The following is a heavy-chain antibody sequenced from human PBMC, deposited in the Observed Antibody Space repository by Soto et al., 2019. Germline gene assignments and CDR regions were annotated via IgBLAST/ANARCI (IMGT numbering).Heavy chain of an antibody. J-gene: IGHJ4*02. CDR3: ARVIRNGDYNTFDY. CDR2: ISSSSSYI. D-gene: IGHD2-21*02. Sequence: EVQLVESGGGLVKPGGSLRLSCAASGFTFSSYSMNWVRQAPGKGLEWVSSISSSSSYIYYADSVKGRFTSSRDNAKNSLYLQMNSLRAEDTAVYYCARVIRNGDYNTFDYWGQGTLVTVSS. V-gene: IGHV3-21*01. CDR1: GFTFSSYS.